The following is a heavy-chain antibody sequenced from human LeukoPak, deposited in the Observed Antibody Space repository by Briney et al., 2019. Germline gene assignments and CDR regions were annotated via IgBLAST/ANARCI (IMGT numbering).Heavy chain of an antibody. V-gene: IGHV4-61*02. J-gene: IGHJ3*02. CDR1: GGSISSGSYY. CDR2: IYTSGST. CDR3: AREADCTNGVCYTHAFDI. Sequence: SETLSLTCTVSGGSISSGSYYWSWIRQPAGKGLEWIGRIYTSGSTNYNPSLKSRVTISVDTSKNQFSLKLSSVTAADTAVHYCAREADCTNGVCYTHAFDIWGQGTMVTVSS. D-gene: IGHD2-8*01.